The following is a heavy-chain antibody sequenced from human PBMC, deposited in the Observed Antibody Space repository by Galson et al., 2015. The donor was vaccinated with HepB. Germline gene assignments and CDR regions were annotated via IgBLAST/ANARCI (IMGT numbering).Heavy chain of an antibody. D-gene: IGHD1-14*01. J-gene: IGHJ4*02. Sequence: QSGAEVKKPGASVKVSCKASGYNFATFGINWVRQAPGQGLEWMGWISIYNDNTNYAQKFQGRVTMTTDTSTRTVYMELRSLRSDDTAVYYCARGRYNISPPDYWGQGTLVTVSS. CDR1: GYNFATFG. CDR2: ISIYNDNT. CDR3: ARGRYNISPPDY. V-gene: IGHV1-18*01.